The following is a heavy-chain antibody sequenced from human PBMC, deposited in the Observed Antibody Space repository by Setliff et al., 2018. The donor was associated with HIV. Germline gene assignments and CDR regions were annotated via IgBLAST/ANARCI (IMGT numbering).Heavy chain of an antibody. D-gene: IGHD5-18*01. V-gene: IGHV1-69-2*01. J-gene: IGHJ4*02. Sequence: ASVKVSCKASGYTFTDYYMHWVQQAPGKGLEWMGRVDPEDGVPIYAEKFQGRVTITADTSTDTAYMELSSLRSEDTALYYCATADRYSYGYWGQGTLVTVS. CDR1: GYTFTDYY. CDR2: VDPEDGVP. CDR3: ATADRYSYGY.